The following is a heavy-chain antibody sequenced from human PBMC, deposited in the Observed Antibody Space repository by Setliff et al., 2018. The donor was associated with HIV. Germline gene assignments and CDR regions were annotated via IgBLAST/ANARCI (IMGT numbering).Heavy chain of an antibody. CDR3: ARTEEWWRPFDY. D-gene: IGHD2-8*01. J-gene: IGHJ4*02. Sequence: PGGSLRLSCAASGFTFSSYAMSWVRQAPGKGLEWVSAISGSGGSTDYADSVKGRFTISRDNSKNTLYLQMNSLRAEDTAVYYCARTEEWWRPFDYWGQGTLVTVSS. CDR2: ISGSGGST. V-gene: IGHV3-23*01. CDR1: GFTFSSYA.